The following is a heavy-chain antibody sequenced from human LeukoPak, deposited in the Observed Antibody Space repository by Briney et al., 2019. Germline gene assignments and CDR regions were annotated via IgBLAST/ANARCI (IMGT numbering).Heavy chain of an antibody. Sequence: ASVKVSCKASGYTFTDYYMHWVRQAPGQGLEWMGMINPSGGSTNYAQKFQGRVTMTTDMSTTTVYMELSSLRSEDTAVYYCARVHHYFDIAFDYWGQGTLVTVSS. V-gene: IGHV1-46*01. CDR3: ARVHHYFDIAFDY. CDR1: GYTFTDYY. D-gene: IGHD3-22*01. CDR2: INPSGGST. J-gene: IGHJ4*02.